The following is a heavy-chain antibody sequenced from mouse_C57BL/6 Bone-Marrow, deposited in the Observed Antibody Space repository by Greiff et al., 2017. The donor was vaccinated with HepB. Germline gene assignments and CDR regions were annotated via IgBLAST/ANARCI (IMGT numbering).Heavy chain of an antibody. CDR2: IYPGSGST. D-gene: IGHD2-1*01. CDR1: GYTFTSYW. CDR3: TRGEIYYGNVRYFDV. Sequence: VQLQQPGAELVKPGASVKMSCKASGYTFTSYWITWVKQRPGQGLEWIGDIYPGSGSTNYNEKFKSKATLTVDTSSSTAYMQLSSLTSEDSAVYYCTRGEIYYGNVRYFDVWGTGTTVTVSS. J-gene: IGHJ1*03. V-gene: IGHV1-55*01.